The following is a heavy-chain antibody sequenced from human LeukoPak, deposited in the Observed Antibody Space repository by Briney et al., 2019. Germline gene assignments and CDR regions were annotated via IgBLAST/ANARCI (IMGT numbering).Heavy chain of an antibody. CDR2: ISSSGSTI. V-gene: IGHV3-11*01. CDR3: ARDYGYYDSSGYPPGY. J-gene: IGHJ4*02. D-gene: IGHD3-22*01. Sequence: GGSLRFSCAASGFTFSDYYMSWIRQAPGKGLEWVSYISSSGSTIYYADSVKGRFTLSRDNAKNSLYLQMNSLRAEDTAVYYCARDYGYYDSSGYPPGYWGQGTLDTVSS. CDR1: GFTFSDYY.